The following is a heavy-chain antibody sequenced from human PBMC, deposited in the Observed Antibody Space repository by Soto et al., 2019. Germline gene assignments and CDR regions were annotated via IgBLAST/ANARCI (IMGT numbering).Heavy chain of an antibody. CDR2: IYYSAST. CDR3: ARGYCSSNICYSRTFDY. Sequence: SETLSLTCTVSGGSISSGGYYWSWIRQHPGKGLEWIGYIYYSASTYYNPSLKSRVSISLDTSKNQISLKLSSVTVADTAVYYCARGYCSSNICYSRTFDYWGQGALVTVSS. J-gene: IGHJ4*02. V-gene: IGHV4-61*08. CDR1: GGSISSGGYY. D-gene: IGHD2-2*01.